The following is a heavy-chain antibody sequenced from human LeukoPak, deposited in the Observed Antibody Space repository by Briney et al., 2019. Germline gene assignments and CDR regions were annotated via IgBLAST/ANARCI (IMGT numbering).Heavy chain of an antibody. CDR3: ARGPVGATSGPHGY. D-gene: IGHD1-26*01. V-gene: IGHV1-2*06. Sequence: ASVKVSCKASGYTFIAYYIHWVRQAPGQGLEWMGRINPNSGGTNYAQKFQGRVTMTRDTSIRTAYMELSRLRSDDTAVYYCARGPVGATSGPHGYWGQGTLVTVSS. CDR1: GYTFIAYY. CDR2: INPNSGGT. J-gene: IGHJ4*02.